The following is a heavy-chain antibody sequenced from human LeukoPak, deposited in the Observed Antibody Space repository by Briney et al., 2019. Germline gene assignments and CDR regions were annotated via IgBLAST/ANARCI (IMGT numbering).Heavy chain of an antibody. CDR3: ASTRLSPRVPYYYYYGMDV. Sequence: GGSLRLSCAASGFTVSCNYMSWVRQAPGKGLEWVSVIYSGGSTYYADSVKGRFTISRHNPKNTLYLQMNSLRAEDTAVYYCASTRLSPRVPYYYYYGMDVWGQGTTVTVSS. CDR1: GFTVSCNY. J-gene: IGHJ6*02. V-gene: IGHV3-53*04. D-gene: IGHD2-2*01. CDR2: IYSGGST.